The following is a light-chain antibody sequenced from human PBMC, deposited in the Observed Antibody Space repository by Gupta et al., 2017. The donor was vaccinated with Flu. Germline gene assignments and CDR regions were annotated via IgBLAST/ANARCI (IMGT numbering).Light chain of an antibody. CDR2: KAS. J-gene: IGKJ1*01. Sequence: DLQMTPSPSTLSASIGDRVTITCRASQNISIWLAWYQQKAGKAPRLLMYKASTLQSGVPSRFRGSGSGADFTLTIDGLQPDDFATYYCQQYNTQSRTFGPGTKVEVK. V-gene: IGKV1-5*03. CDR3: QQYNTQSRT. CDR1: QNISIW.